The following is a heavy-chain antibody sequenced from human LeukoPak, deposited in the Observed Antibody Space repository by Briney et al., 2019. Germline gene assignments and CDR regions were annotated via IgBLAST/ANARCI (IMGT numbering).Heavy chain of an antibody. V-gene: IGHV3-7*01. CDR2: LKKDGSEK. Sequence: TGGSLRLSCAASGFTFSRYWMSGVRQAPGKGREWVANLKKDGSEKQYTDSAKGRFTISRDNAKNSLYLQMNSLRVEDTAVYYCARDPVQDFDYWGQGTLVTVSS. CDR3: ARDPVQDFDY. CDR1: GFTFSRYW. J-gene: IGHJ4*02.